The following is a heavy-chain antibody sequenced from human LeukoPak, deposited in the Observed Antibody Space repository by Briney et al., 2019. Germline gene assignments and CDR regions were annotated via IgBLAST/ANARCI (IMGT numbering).Heavy chain of an antibody. D-gene: IGHD5-18*01. CDR1: GGSISTSNYY. V-gene: IGHV4-61*05. CDR2: IYYSGTT. CDR3: ARISGYSYGLNAFDI. J-gene: IGHJ3*02. Sequence: PSETLSLTCTVSGGSISTSNYYWSWIRQSPGKGLEWIGYIYYSGTTKYNPSLKSRISISVDTSKNQFSLKLSSVTAADTAVYYCARISGYSYGLNAFDIWGQGTMVTVSS.